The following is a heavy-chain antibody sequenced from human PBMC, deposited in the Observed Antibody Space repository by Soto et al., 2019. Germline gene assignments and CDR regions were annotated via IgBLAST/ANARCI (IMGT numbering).Heavy chain of an antibody. CDR2: IYSGGST. Sequence: PGGSLRLSCAASGFTVSSNYMSWVRQAPGKGLEWVSVIYSGGSTYYADSVKGRFTISRDNSKNTLYLQMNSLRAEDTAVYYCASFLTGSPRDYWGQGTLVTVSS. D-gene: IGHD3-9*01. CDR3: ASFLTGSPRDY. J-gene: IGHJ4*02. CDR1: GFTVSSNY. V-gene: IGHV3-53*01.